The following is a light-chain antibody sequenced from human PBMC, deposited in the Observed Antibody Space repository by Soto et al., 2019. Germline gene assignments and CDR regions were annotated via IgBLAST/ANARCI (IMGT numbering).Light chain of an antibody. CDR1: QCVLYSSNNKNY. CDR2: WAS. V-gene: IGKV4-1*01. J-gene: IGKJ1*01. Sequence: DIVMTHSPDSLAVSLRERATLNYKSSQCVLYSSNNKNYLGWYQQTKGQTPKMLIYWASSRESGVPDRFSGSGSGTDFTLTISRLQAEDVEVYYCQQYYSNPRTFGQGTKVDIK. CDR3: QQYYSNPRT.